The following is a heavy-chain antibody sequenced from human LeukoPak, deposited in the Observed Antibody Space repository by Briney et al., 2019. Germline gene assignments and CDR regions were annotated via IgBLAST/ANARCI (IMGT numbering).Heavy chain of an antibody. CDR2: INAGNGNT. V-gene: IGHV1-3*01. D-gene: IGHD2-21*02. CDR1: GYTFTSYS. J-gene: IGHJ4*02. CDR3: ARVRLGLAYCGGDCYSFDY. Sequence: VASVKVSCKASGYTFTSYSMHWVRQAPGQRLEWMGWINAGNGNTKYSQKFQGRVTITRDTSASTAYMELSSLRPEDTAVYYCARVRLGLAYCGGDCYSFDYWGQGTLVTVSS.